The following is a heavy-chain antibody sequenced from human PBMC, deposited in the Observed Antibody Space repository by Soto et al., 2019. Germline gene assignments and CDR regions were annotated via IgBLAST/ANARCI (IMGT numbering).Heavy chain of an antibody. V-gene: IGHV3-23*01. D-gene: IGHD6-6*01. CDR3: AKGVLAARLETYYFDY. J-gene: IGHJ4*02. CDR1: GFTFSSYA. CDR2: ISGSGGST. Sequence: GGSLRLSCAASGFTFSSYAMSWVRQAPGKGLEWVSAISGSGGSTYYADSVKGRFTISRDNSKNTLYLQMNSLRAEDTAVYYCAKGVLAARLETYYFDYWGQGTLVTVSS.